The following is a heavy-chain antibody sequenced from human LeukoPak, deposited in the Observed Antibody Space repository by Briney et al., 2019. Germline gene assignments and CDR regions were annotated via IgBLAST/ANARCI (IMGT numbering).Heavy chain of an antibody. D-gene: IGHD3-22*01. V-gene: IGHV3-7*01. Sequence: GGSLRLSCAASGFTFSSYNMNWVRQAPGKGPEWVANIKEDGSEKYYVDSVKGRFTISRDNAKNSLSLQMNSLRVEDTAVYYCVRSYYYDGSGYWGQGTLVTVSS. J-gene: IGHJ4*02. CDR2: IKEDGSEK. CDR3: VRSYYYDGSGY. CDR1: GFTFSSYN.